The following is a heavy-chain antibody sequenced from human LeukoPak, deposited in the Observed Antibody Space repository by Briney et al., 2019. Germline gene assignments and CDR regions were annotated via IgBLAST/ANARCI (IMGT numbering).Heavy chain of an antibody. V-gene: IGHV3-23*01. D-gene: IGHD5-12*01. CDR3: ARGPSGYHNT. Sequence: GGSLRLSCAASGFMFSSYGMSWVRQAPGKGLEWVSVISGSGDSTYYADSVKGRFTISRDNSKNTLYLQMNSLRAEDTAVYYCARGPSGYHNTGGQGTLVTVSS. J-gene: IGHJ4*02. CDR2: ISGSGDST. CDR1: GFMFSSYG.